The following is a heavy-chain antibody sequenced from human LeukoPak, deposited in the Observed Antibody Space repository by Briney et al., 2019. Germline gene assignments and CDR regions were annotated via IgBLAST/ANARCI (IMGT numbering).Heavy chain of an antibody. V-gene: IGHV4-59*01. CDR3: ARGLDTNDWSDAFDI. D-gene: IGHD2-21*01. CDR2: IYYSGST. CDR1: GGSISSYY. Sequence: SETLSLTCTVSGGSISSYYWSWIRQPPGKGLEWIGYIYYSGSTNYNPSLKSRVTISVDTSKNQFSLKLSSVTAADTAVYYCARGLDTNDWSDAFDIWGQGTMVTVSS. J-gene: IGHJ3*02.